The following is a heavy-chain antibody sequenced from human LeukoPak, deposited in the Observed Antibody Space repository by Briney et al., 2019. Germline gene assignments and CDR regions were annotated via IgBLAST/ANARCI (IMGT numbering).Heavy chain of an antibody. D-gene: IGHD5-12*01. V-gene: IGHV3-23*01. CDR3: ATSRYTGYDHPS. CDR2: ISGSGGVT. J-gene: IGHJ5*02. Sequence: GGSLRLSCVASGFTFSTFAMAWVRQVPGKGQEWVAVISGSGGVTHYADSVKGRYTISRDDSKNTVFLQMNSLRAEDTAVHYCATSRYTGYDHPSWGQGTLVTVSS. CDR1: GFTFSTFA.